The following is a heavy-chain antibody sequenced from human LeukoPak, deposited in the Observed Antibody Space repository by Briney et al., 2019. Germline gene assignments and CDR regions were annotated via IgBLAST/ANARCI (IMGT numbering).Heavy chain of an antibody. V-gene: IGHV1-46*01. Sequence: ASVKVSCKASGYTFTSYYMHWVRQAPGQGLEWMGIINPSGGSTSYAQKFQGRVTMTRDTSTSTVYMGLSSLRSEDTAVYYCARGDIVVVVAATYFDYWGQGTLVTVSS. J-gene: IGHJ4*02. CDR2: INPSGGST. CDR3: ARGDIVVVVAATYFDY. D-gene: IGHD2-15*01. CDR1: GYTFTSYY.